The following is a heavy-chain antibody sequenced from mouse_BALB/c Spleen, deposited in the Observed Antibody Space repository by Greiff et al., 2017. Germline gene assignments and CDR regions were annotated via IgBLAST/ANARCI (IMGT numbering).Heavy chain of an antibody. CDR3: TNDLSFDY. CDR2: ISSGGSYT. J-gene: IGHJ2*01. V-gene: IGHV5-6-4*01. CDR1: GFTFSSYT. Sequence: VQLKESGGGLVKPGGSLKLSCAASGFTFSSYTMSWVRQTPEKRLEWVATISSGGSYTYYPDSVKGRFTISRDNAKNTLYLQMSSLKSEDTAMYYCTNDLSFDYWGQGTTLTVSS. D-gene: IGHD2-3*01.